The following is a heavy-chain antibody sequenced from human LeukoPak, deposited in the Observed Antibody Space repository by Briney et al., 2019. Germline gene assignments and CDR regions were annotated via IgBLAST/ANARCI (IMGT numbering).Heavy chain of an antibody. Sequence: GGSLRLSCAAPGFTFSSYSMNWVRQAPGKGLELVSVFYSGGDTYYTDSVKGRFTISRDSSKNMLFLQMNSLRAEDTAVYYCTTAPMRDGGYDYLFDFWGQGTLVTVSS. CDR2: FYSGGDT. D-gene: IGHD5-12*01. V-gene: IGHV3-66*02. J-gene: IGHJ4*02. CDR1: GFTFSSYS. CDR3: TTAPMRDGGYDYLFDF.